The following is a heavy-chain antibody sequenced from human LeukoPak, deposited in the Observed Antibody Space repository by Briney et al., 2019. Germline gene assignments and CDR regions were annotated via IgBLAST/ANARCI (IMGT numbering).Heavy chain of an antibody. D-gene: IGHD3-3*01. CDR3: ARVPITIFGVDPRFDP. J-gene: IGHJ5*02. CDR1: GYTFTSYG. V-gene: IGHV1-18*01. Sequence: ASVKVSCKASGYTFTSYGISWVRQAPGQGLEWMGWISAYNGNTNYAQKLRGRVTMTTDTSTSTAYMELRSLRSDDTAVYYCARVPITIFGVDPRFDPWGQGTLVTVSS. CDR2: ISAYNGNT.